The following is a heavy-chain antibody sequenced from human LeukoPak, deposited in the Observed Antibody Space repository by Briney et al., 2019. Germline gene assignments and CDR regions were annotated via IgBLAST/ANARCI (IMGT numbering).Heavy chain of an antibody. CDR2: INSDGTST. CDR1: GFTFSSHW. V-gene: IGHV3-74*01. CDR3: AREGTYSNGPDY. J-gene: IGHJ4*02. Sequence: AGRSLILSCAASGFTFSSHWMHWVRHAPGKGLVWVSCINSDGTSTTYADSVKGRFTISRDNAKNTLYLQMNSLRVEDTAVFHCAREGTYSNGPDYWGQGTLVTVSS. D-gene: IGHD3-22*01.